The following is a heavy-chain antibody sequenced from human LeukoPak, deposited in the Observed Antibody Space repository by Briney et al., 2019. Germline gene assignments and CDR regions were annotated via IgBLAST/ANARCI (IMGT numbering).Heavy chain of an antibody. CDR2: IYYSGST. D-gene: IGHD6-6*01. V-gene: IGHV4-59*01. Sequence: SETLSLTWTVSGGSLSNYYWGWIRQPPRKGLEWIGYIYYSGSTNYNRSLRSRVTISVDTSKEQFSLKMSSVTAADTAVYYCARLVYGQQLGGPLNWFDPWGQGTLVTVSS. CDR1: GGSLSNYY. CDR3: ARLVYGQQLGGPLNWFDP. J-gene: IGHJ5*02.